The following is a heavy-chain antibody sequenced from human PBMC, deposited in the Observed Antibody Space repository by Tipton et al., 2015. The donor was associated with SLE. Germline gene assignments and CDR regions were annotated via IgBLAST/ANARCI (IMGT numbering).Heavy chain of an antibody. Sequence: TLSLTCNVSSGSTSDSAYFWGWVRQPPGRGLEWIATVYYDGSTFYTPSLRSRVAISVDTSKNQISLKIKSVTAADTAMYYCARHGPWAFYFDFWGQGTPVTVSS. J-gene: IGHJ4*02. CDR3: ARHGPWAFYFDF. CDR1: SGSTSDSAYF. CDR2: VYYDGST. V-gene: IGHV4-39*01. D-gene: IGHD7-27*01.